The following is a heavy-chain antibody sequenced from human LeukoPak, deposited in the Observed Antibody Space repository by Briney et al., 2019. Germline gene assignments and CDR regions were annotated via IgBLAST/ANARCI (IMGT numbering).Heavy chain of an antibody. CDR2: ISGSGGST. J-gene: IGHJ5*02. Sequence: GGSLRLSCAASGFTFSSYGMSWVRQAPGKGLEWVSAISGSGGSTYYADSVKGRFTISRDNSKHTLYLQMNSLRAEDTAVYYCAKGGVWFGNSNPWGQGTLVTVSS. D-gene: IGHD3-10*01. CDR1: GFTFSSYG. CDR3: AKGGVWFGNSNP. V-gene: IGHV3-23*01.